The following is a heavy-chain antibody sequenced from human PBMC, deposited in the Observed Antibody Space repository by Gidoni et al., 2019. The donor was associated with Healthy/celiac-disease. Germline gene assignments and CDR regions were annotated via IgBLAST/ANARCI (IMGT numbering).Heavy chain of an antibody. J-gene: IGHJ1*01. CDR1: GFPFISYA. D-gene: IGHD3-22*01. CDR3: AKEEGGYYYDSSGVGYFQH. CDR2: IRGSGGST. V-gene: IGHV3-23*01. Sequence: EVQLLESGGGLVQPGGSLRLSCSASGFPFISYAMSWVRQAPGKGLEWVSAIRGSGGSTYYADSVKGRFTISRDNSKNTLYLKMNRRRAEDTDVYYCAKEEGGYYYDSSGVGYFQHWGQGTLVTVSS.